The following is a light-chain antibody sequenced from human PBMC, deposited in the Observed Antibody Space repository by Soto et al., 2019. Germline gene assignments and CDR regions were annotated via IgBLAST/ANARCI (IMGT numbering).Light chain of an antibody. Sequence: QSALTQPASVSGSPGQSITISCTGTSSDIGNCNCVSWYQQHPGIAPKLMIYEVSNRPSGVSNRFSGSKSGNTASLTISGLQPEDEADYYCSSYEASTAEVFGGGTKVTVL. CDR3: SSYEASTAEV. V-gene: IGLV2-14*01. CDR1: SSDIGNCNC. CDR2: EVS. J-gene: IGLJ3*02.